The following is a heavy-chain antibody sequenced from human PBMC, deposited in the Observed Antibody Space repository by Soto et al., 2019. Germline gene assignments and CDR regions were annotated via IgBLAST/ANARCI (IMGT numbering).Heavy chain of an antibody. CDR1: GGSFSGYY. Sequence: SSETLSLTCAVYGGSFSGYYWSWIRQPPGKGLEWIGEINHSGSTNYNPSLKSRVTISVDTSKNQFSLKLSSVTAADTAVYYCARAELGIGGDAFDIWGQGTMVTVSS. CDR3: ARAELGIGGDAFDI. J-gene: IGHJ3*02. CDR2: INHSGST. D-gene: IGHD7-27*01. V-gene: IGHV4-34*01.